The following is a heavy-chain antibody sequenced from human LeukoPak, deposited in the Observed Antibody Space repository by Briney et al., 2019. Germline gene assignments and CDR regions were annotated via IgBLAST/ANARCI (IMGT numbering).Heavy chain of an antibody. Sequence: SETLSLTCAVYVGSFSGYHWSWIRQSPGKGLEWIGEINYSGRANYNPSLQSRVIMSVDTSKNQFSLRLSSVTVADTAVYYCARPAFDSSGWKGNDYWGQGTLVTVSS. J-gene: IGHJ4*02. D-gene: IGHD6-19*01. CDR2: INYSGRA. CDR1: VGSFSGYH. CDR3: ARPAFDSSGWKGNDY. V-gene: IGHV4-34*01.